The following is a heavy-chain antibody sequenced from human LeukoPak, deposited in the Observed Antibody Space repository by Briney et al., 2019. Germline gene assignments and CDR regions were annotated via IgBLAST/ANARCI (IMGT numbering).Heavy chain of an antibody. D-gene: IGHD6-13*01. CDR2: ITSTSDTI. V-gene: IGHV3-48*01. CDR3: TRAVTASGTDY. J-gene: IGHJ4*02. CDR1: GFPFSTYS. Sequence: GGSLRLSCATSGFPFSTYSMNWVRQAPGKGLEWFSYITSTSDTIYYADSVKGRFTISRDNAKNSLYLEMNSLRAEDSAVYYCTRAVTASGTDYWGQGAQVTVSS.